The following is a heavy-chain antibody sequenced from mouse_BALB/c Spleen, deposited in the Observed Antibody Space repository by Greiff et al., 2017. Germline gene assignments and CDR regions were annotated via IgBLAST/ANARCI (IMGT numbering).Heavy chain of an antibody. Sequence: EVNVVESGGGLVKPGGSLKLSCAASGFTFSDYYMYWVRQTPEKRLEWVATISDGGSYTYYPDSVKGRFTISRDNAKNNLYLQMSSLKSEDTAMYYCARIPPIYYYGSSYVEGAMDYWGQGTSVTVSS. D-gene: IGHD1-1*01. CDR3: ARIPPIYYYGSSYVEGAMDY. J-gene: IGHJ4*01. CDR2: ISDGGSYT. CDR1: GFTFSDYY. V-gene: IGHV5-4*02.